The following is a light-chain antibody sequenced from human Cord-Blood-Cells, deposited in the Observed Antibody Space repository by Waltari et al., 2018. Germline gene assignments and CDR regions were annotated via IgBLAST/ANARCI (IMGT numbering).Light chain of an antibody. V-gene: IGKV2-28*01. CDR3: MQALQTPYT. J-gene: IGKJ2*01. Sequence: DIVMTQSPLSLPVTPGEPASISCRSSQSLLHSNGYNYLDWYLQKPGQSPPLLIYLGSNRASGVPDRFSGSGSGTDFTLKSSRVEAEDVGVYYCMQALQTPYTFGQGTKLEIK. CDR2: LGS. CDR1: QSLLHSNGYNY.